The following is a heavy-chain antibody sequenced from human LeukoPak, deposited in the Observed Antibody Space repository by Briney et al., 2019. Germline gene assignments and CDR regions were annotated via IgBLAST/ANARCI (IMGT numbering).Heavy chain of an antibody. CDR2: IDYSGTT. J-gene: IGHJ4*02. D-gene: IGHD6-13*01. CDR1: GGSISSAGSY. V-gene: IGHV4-30-4*01. Sequence: SETLSLTCTVSGGSISSAGSYWSWIRQPPGKGLEWIGYIDYSGTTYYNPSLKSRVTISVDTSKNQFSLRLSSVTAADTAVYYCARRSSSQPPNYWGQGTLVTVSS. CDR3: ARRSSSQPPNY.